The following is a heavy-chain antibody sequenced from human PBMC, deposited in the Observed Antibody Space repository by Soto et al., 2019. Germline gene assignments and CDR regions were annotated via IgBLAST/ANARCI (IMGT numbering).Heavy chain of an antibody. Sequence: GGSLRLSCAASGFTFSSYGMHWVRQAPGKGLEWVAVISYDGSNKYYADSVKGRFTISRDNSKNTLYLQMNSLRAEDTAVYYCAKDSVDMSGSYVIDYWGQGTLVTVSS. J-gene: IGHJ4*02. CDR3: AKDSVDMSGSYVIDY. D-gene: IGHD1-26*01. CDR2: ISYDGSNK. CDR1: GFTFSSYG. V-gene: IGHV3-30*18.